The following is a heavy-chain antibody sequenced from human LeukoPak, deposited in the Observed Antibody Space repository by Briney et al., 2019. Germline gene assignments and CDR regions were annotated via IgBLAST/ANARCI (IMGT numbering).Heavy chain of an antibody. J-gene: IGHJ4*02. CDR2: IEQDGSEK. CDR1: GLTFSAYW. CDR3: VGGIGWLPDY. V-gene: IGHV3-7*01. Sequence: GGSLRLSCAASGLTFSAYWGNWVRQAPGKGLEWVANIEQDGSEKNYVDSVKGRFTISRDNGENSLYLQMNSLGVEDTGVYYCVGGIGWLPDYWGQGTLVTVSS. D-gene: IGHD6-19*01.